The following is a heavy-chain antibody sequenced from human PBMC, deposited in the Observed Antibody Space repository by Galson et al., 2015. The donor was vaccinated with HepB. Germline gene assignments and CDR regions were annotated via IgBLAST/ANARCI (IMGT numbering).Heavy chain of an antibody. CDR3: ARDWDPAGRGDAFDI. Sequence: SVKVSCKASGYTFTSYYMHWVRQAPGQGLEWMGIINPSGGSTSYAQKLQGRVTMTRDTSTSTVYMELSSLRSEDTAVYYCARDWDPAGRGDAFDIWGQGTMVTVSS. CDR2: INPSGGST. J-gene: IGHJ3*02. D-gene: IGHD6-13*01. V-gene: IGHV1-46*04. CDR1: GYTFTSYY.